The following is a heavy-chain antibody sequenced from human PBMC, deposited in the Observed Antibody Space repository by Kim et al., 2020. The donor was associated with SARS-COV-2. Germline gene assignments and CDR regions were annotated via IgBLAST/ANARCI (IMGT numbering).Heavy chain of an antibody. CDR3: AKDRGDSSGWYRGY. V-gene: IGHV3-23*01. J-gene: IGHJ4*02. D-gene: IGHD6-19*01. Sequence: ASSGKGRFTSSRDNAKNTLYLKMNSLRAEDTAVYYCAKDRGDSSGWYRGYWGQGTLVTVSS.